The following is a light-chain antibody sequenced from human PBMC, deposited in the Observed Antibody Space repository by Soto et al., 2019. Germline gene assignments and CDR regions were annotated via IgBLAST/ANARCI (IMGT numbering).Light chain of an antibody. CDR1: QSISSY. V-gene: IGKV1-39*01. Sequence: IKMTQSPSSLSASVGERVPITCRASQSISSYLNWYQQKPGKAPKIMIYKASTLKSGVPSRFSGSGSGTECTLTISSLQPEDVAAYYCQQSYSTPPTLGQGTKVDIK. J-gene: IGKJ1*01. CDR3: QQSYSTPPT. CDR2: KAS.